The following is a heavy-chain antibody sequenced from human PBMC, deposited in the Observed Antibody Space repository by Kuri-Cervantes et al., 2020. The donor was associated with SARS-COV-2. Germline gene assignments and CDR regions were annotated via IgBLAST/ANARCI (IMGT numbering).Heavy chain of an antibody. CDR1: GDSITSGSYY. D-gene: IGHD3-10*01. V-gene: IGHV4-39*01. J-gene: IGHJ4*02. CDR2: IYYSGST. CDR3: ARHERGGPWPPDAY. Sequence: GSLRLSCTVSGDSITSGSYYWGWIRQPPGEGLQWIGTIYYSGSTYYNPSLKSRVTISVDTSKNRFSLKLTSVTAADTAVYYCARHERGGPWPPDAYWGQGTLVTVSS.